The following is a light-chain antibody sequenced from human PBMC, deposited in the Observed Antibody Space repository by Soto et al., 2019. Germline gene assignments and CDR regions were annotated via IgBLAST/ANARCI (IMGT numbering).Light chain of an antibody. J-gene: IGKJ3*01. V-gene: IGKV3-20*01. CDR1: QSVTNNY. CDR3: QQYDRSPLT. CDR2: GAS. Sequence: ESVLTQSPGTLSLSPGERATLSCRASQSVTNNYLAWYQKKPGQAPRLLIYGASSRATGIPDRFSGSGSGTEFTLTISRLEPEDFAVYWCQQYDRSPLTFGPGTKVDIK.